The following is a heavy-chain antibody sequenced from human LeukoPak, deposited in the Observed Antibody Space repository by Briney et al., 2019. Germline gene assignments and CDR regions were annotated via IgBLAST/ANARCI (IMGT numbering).Heavy chain of an antibody. CDR1: GFTFSSYG. D-gene: IGHD3-22*01. CDR3: ARDSGPHYYDSSGYSP. V-gene: IGHV3-33*01. CDR2: IWYDGSNK. J-gene: IGHJ5*02. Sequence: PGRSLRLSCAASGFTFSSYGMHWVRQAPGKGLEWGAVIWYDGSNKYYADSVKGRFTISRDNSKNTLYLQMNSLRAEDTAVYYCARDSGPHYYDSSGYSPWGQGTLVTVSS.